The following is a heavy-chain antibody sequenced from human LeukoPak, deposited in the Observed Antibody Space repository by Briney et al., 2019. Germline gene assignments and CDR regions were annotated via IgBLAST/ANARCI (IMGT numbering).Heavy chain of an antibody. CDR1: GYTFTSYG. V-gene: IGHV1-18*04. Sequence: ASVKVSCKASGYTFTSYGISWVRQAPGQGLEWMGWISAYNGNTNYAQKLQGRVTMTTDTSTSTAYMELRSLRSDDTAVYYCARDRTPTRFGELLTFDYWGQGTLVTVSS. D-gene: IGHD3-10*01. CDR2: ISAYNGNT. J-gene: IGHJ4*02. CDR3: ARDRTPTRFGELLTFDY.